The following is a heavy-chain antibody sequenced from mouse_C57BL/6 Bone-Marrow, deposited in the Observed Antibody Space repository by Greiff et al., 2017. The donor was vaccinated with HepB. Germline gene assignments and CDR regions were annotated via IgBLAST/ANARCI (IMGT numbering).Heavy chain of an antibody. CDR1: GYSITSGYY. CDR3: ASCYYGDYYAMDY. J-gene: IGHJ4*01. D-gene: IGHD1-1*01. Sequence: DVQLQESGPGLVKPSQSLSLTCSVTGYSITSGYYWNWIRQFPGNKLEWMGYISYDGSNNYNPSLKNRISITRDTSKNQFFLKLNSVTTEDTATYYCASCYYGDYYAMDYWGQGTSVTVSS. CDR2: ISYDGSN. V-gene: IGHV3-6*01.